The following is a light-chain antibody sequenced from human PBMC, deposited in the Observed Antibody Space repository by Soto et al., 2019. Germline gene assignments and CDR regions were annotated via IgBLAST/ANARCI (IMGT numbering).Light chain of an antibody. CDR3: QQRGSWPPT. CDR1: QSVSSY. CDR2: DAS. J-gene: IGKJ2*01. Sequence: EIVLTQSPATLSLSPGERATLSCRASQSVSSYLAWYQQKPGQAPRLLIYDASKRATGIPARFSGSGSATVFTLTISSLEPEDFAVYYCQQRGSWPPTFGQGTKVEIK. V-gene: IGKV3-11*01.